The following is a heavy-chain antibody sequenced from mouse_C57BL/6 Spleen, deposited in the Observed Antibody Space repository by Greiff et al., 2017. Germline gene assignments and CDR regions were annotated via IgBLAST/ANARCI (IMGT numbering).Heavy chain of an antibody. CDR3: TRDYYGSYWYVDV. D-gene: IGHD1-1*01. Sequence: QVQLQQSGAELVRPGASVTLSCKASGYTFTDYEMHWVKQTPVHGLEWIGAIAPETGGTAYNQKFTGKAILTADKSSSTAYMEPRSLTSEDSAVYYCTRDYYGSYWYVDVWGTGTTVTVSS. CDR1: GYTFTDYE. CDR2: IAPETGGT. V-gene: IGHV1-15*01. J-gene: IGHJ1*03.